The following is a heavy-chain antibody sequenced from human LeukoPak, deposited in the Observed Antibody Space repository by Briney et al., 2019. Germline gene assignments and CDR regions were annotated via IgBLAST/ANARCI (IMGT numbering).Heavy chain of an antibody. CDR1: GGSISSYY. J-gene: IGHJ5*02. CDR3: ARELLGYCSSTSCYWFDP. V-gene: IGHV4-4*07. D-gene: IGHD2-2*01. Sequence: SETLSLTCTVSGGSISSYYWSWIRQPAGKGLEWIGRIYTSGSTNYNTSPKSRVTMSVDTSKNQFSLKLSSVTAADTAVYYCARELLGYCSSTSCYWFDPWGQGTLVTVSS. CDR2: IYTSGST.